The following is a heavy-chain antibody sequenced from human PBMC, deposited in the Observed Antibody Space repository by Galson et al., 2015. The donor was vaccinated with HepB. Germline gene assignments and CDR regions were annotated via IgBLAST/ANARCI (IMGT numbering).Heavy chain of an antibody. J-gene: IGHJ3*02. D-gene: IGHD3-16*01. CDR2: TYYRSTWYN. Sequence: CAISGDSVSSYSAAWHWIRQSPSRGLEWLGRTYYRSTWYNDCAVSVKSRMTINSDTSKNQFSLQVNSVTPEDAAMYYCTRGHRGDEGFGIWGPGTMVIVSS. CDR1: GDSVSSYSAA. V-gene: IGHV6-1*01. CDR3: TRGHRGDEGFGI.